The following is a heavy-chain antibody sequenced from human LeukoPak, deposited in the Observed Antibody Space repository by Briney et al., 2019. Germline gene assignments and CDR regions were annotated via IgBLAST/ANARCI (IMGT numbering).Heavy chain of an antibody. CDR1: GFTFSSYA. CDR3: ARRGGKSYYYYGMDV. CDR2: ISGSGGST. J-gene: IGHJ6*02. V-gene: IGHV3-23*01. Sequence: GGSLRLSCAASGFTFSSYAMSWVRQAPGKGLEWVSAISGSGGSTYYADSVKGRFTISRDNAKNSLYLQMNSLRAEDTAVYYCARRGGKSYYYYGMDVWGQGTTVTVSS.